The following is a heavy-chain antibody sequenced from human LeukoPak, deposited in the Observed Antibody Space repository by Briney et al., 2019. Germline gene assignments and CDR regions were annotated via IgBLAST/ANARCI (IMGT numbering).Heavy chain of an antibody. V-gene: IGHV1-18*01. CDR2: ISAYNGNT. CDR3: ARVPFLGYCSGGSCYQYYFDY. CDR1: GYTFTSYG. Sequence: SVKVSCKASGYTFTSYGISWVRQAPGQGLEWMGWISAYNGNTNYAQKFQGRVTMTRDTSISTAYMELSRLRSDDTAVYYCARVPFLGYCSGGSCYQYYFDYWGQGTLVTVSS. D-gene: IGHD2-15*01. J-gene: IGHJ4*02.